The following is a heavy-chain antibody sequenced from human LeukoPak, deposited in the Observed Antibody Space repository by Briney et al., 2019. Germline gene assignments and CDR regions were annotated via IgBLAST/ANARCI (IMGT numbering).Heavy chain of an antibody. CDR2: IYTSGST. D-gene: IGHD5-12*01. Sequence: SETLSLTCTVSGGSISSYYWSWIRQPAGKGLEWIGRIYTSGSTNYNPSLKSRVTMSVDTSKNQFSLKLSSVTAADTAAYYCAREESYSGYGYYYYYMDVWGKGTTVTISS. J-gene: IGHJ6*03. V-gene: IGHV4-4*07. CDR3: AREESYSGYGYYYYYMDV. CDR1: GGSISSYY.